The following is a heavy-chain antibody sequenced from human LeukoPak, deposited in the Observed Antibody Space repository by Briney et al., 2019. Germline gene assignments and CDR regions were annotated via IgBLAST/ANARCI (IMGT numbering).Heavy chain of an antibody. V-gene: IGHV3-21*01. D-gene: IGHD3-3*01. CDR3: AMTYYDFWSDPYYFDY. Sequence: SSSSSYIYYADSVKGRFTISRDNAKNSLYLQMNSLRAEDTAVYYCAMTYYDFWSDPYYFDYWGQGTLVTVSS. J-gene: IGHJ4*02. CDR2: SSSSSYI.